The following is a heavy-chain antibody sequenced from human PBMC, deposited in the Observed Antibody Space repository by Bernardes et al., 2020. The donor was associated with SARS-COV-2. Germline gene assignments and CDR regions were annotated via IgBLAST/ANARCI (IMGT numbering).Heavy chain of an antibody. V-gene: IGHV2-5*02. CDR1: GFSLSPSGVG. D-gene: IGHD6-13*01. CDR2: IYWDDDK. CDR3: AHISAAAAYDAFDI. J-gene: IGHJ3*02. Sequence: SGPTLLKPTQTLTLTCPFSGFSLSPSGVGVGWIRQPPGKALEWLALIYWDDDKRYSPSLKSRLTITKDTSKNQVVLTMTNMDPVDTATYYCAHISAAAAYDAFDIWGQGTMVTVSS.